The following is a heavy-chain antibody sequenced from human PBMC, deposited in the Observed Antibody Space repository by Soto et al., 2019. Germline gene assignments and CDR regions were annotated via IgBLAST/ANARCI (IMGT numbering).Heavy chain of an antibody. Sequence: ASVKVSCKASGYTFTNYAFHWVRQAPGQGLEWMGWINTGIGNTKYSQKLEGRITLTRDTSASTAYMELSSLTSEDTAVYYCARDEDYWGQGTQVTVSS. V-gene: IGHV1-3*04. CDR2: INTGIGNT. J-gene: IGHJ4*02. CDR1: GYTFTNYA. CDR3: ARDEDY.